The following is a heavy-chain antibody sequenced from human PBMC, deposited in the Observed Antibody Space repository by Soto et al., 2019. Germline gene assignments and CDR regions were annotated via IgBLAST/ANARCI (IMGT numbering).Heavy chain of an antibody. D-gene: IGHD3-10*01. V-gene: IGHV1-46*01. CDR2: INPSGGST. CDR3: ASGSGSITYGMDV. J-gene: IGHJ6*02. Sequence: GAAGKVSCKASGYTFTSYYMHWVRQAPGQGLEWMGIINPSGGSTSYAQKFQGRVTMTRDTSTSTVYMELSSLRSEDTAVYYCASGSGSITYGMDVWGQGTTVTVSS. CDR1: GYTFTSYY.